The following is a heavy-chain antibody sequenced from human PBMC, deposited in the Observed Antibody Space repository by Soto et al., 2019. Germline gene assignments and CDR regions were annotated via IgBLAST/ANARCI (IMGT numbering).Heavy chain of an antibody. CDR2: IIPILGIA. V-gene: IGHV1-69*02. Sequence: QVQLVQSGAEVKKPGSSVKVSCKASGGTFSSYTISWVRQAPGQGLEWMGRIIPILGIANYAQKFQGRVTITADKSTRPAYMELSSLRSEDTAVYYCARGGEVGDSWGQGTLVTVSS. CDR1: GGTFSSYT. CDR3: ARGGEVGDS. D-gene: IGHD3-16*01. J-gene: IGHJ4*02.